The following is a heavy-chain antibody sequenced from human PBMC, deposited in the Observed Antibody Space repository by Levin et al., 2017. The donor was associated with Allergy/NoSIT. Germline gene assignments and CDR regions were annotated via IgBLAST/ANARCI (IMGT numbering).Heavy chain of an antibody. V-gene: IGHV3-7*04. J-gene: IGHJ3*02. CDR1: GFTFSNYW. CDR3: ARARGDVGGALDI. D-gene: IGHD2-21*01. CDR2: IKQDGSDK. Sequence: PGESLKISCAASGFTFSNYWMTWVRQAPGKGLEWVANIKQDGSDKYYVDSVKGRFIISRDNAKNSLYLQMNSLRAEDTAVYYCARARGDVGGALDIWGQGTMVTVSS.